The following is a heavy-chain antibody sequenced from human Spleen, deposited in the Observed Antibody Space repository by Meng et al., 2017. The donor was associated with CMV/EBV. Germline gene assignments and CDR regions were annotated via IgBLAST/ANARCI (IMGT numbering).Heavy chain of an antibody. J-gene: IGHJ4*02. V-gene: IGHV1-2*02. CDR1: TCTGYY. CDR2: INPNSGGT. D-gene: IGHD2-2*02. Sequence: TCTGYYMHWVRQAPGQGLEWMGWINPNSGGTNYAQKFQGRVTMTRDTSISTAYMELSRLRSDDTAVYYCATKRYCSSTSCYTAFDYWGQGTLVTVSS. CDR3: ATKRYCSSTSCYTAFDY.